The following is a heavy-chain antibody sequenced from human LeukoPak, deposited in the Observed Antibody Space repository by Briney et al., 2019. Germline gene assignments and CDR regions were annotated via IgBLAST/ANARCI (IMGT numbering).Heavy chain of an antibody. V-gene: IGHV3-66*01. D-gene: IGHD5-18*01. CDR3: ARALRGYRYVLDY. CDR1: GFTVSSNY. Sequence: QAGGSLRLSCAVSGFTVSSNYMSWVRQAPGKGLEWVSVIYSDRSTYYAHSVKGRFTISRDNSKNTLFLQMNSLRTEDTAVYYCARALRGYRYVLDYWGQGTLVTVSS. J-gene: IGHJ4*02. CDR2: IYSDRST.